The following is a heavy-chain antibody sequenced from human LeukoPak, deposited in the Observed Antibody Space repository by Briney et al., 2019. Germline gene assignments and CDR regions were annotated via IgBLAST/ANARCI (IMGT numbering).Heavy chain of an antibody. J-gene: IGHJ4*02. CDR3: APSVRSGGSYYFDY. Sequence: ASVPDSRQATVYSLPKYYKHWVRQPPGQGLEWMGIIHHSDGSTTYTEKFQGRVTMTTDTSTSTVNMELSSLRSEDTAVYYCAPSVRSGGSYYFDYWGQGTLVTVSS. CDR1: VYSLPKYY. V-gene: IGHV1-46*01. CDR2: IHHSDGST. D-gene: IGHD2-15*01.